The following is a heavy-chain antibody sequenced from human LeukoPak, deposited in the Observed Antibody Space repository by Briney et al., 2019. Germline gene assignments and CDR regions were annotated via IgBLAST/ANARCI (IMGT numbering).Heavy chain of an antibody. D-gene: IGHD3-10*01. CDR1: GGSFSGHY. CDR3: ARDQNVLWFGEFYGMDV. V-gene: IGHV4-34*01. J-gene: IGHJ6*02. CDR2: INHSGST. Sequence: SETLSLTCAVYGGSFSGHYWSWIRQPPGKGLEWIGEINHSGSTNYNPSLKSRVTISVDTSKNQFSLKLSSVTAADTAVYYCARDQNVLWFGEFYGMDVWGQGTTVTVSS.